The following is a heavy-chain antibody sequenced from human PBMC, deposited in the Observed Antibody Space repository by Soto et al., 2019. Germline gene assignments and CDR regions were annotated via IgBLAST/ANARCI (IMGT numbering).Heavy chain of an antibody. CDR1: GFTFSSYA. CDR3: AREIAARGEMFDY. Sequence: QVQLVESGGGVVQPGRSLRLSCAASGFTFSSYAMHWVRQAPGKGLEWVAVISYDGSNKYYADSVKGRFTISRDNSKNTLYLQMNSLRAEDTAVHYCAREIAARGEMFDYWGQGTLVTVSS. J-gene: IGHJ4*02. D-gene: IGHD6-6*01. CDR2: ISYDGSNK. V-gene: IGHV3-30-3*01.